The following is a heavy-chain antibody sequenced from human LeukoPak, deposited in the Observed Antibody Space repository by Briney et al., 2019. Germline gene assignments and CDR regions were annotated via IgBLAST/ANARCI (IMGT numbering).Heavy chain of an antibody. D-gene: IGHD2-15*01. J-gene: IGHJ5*02. CDR1: GGTFSSCA. CDR3: AGLYCSGGSCYSAKGHNWFDP. CDR2: IIPILGIA. V-gene: IGHV1-69*04. Sequence: GSSVKVSCKASGGTFSSCAISWVRQAPGQGLEWMGRIIPILGIANYAQKFQGRVTITADKSTSTAYMELSSLRSEDTVVYYCAGLYCSGGSCYSAKGHNWFDPWGQGTLVTVSS.